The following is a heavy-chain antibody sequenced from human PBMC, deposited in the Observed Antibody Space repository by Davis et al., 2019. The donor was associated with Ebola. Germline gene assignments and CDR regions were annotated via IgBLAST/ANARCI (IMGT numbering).Heavy chain of an antibody. Sequence: GSLRLSCAAPGFTFSSHAMSWVRQAPGKGLEWVSAISGSGGSINYADSVKGRFTLSRDNSKNTLYLQMNSLRAEDTAVYYCAKATIVVVPAAYAFDIWGQGTMVTVSS. CDR3: AKATIVVVPAAYAFDI. CDR1: GFTFSSHA. CDR2: ISGSGGSI. V-gene: IGHV3-23*01. D-gene: IGHD2-2*01. J-gene: IGHJ3*02.